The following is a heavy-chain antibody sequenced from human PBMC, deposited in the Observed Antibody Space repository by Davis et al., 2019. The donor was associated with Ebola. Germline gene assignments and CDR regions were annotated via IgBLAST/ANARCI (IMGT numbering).Heavy chain of an antibody. V-gene: IGHV4-61*01. CDR2: IYYSGST. CDR3: ARELKSRWFDP. Sequence: MPSETLSLTCTVSGGSVSSGSHYWSWIRQPPEKGLEWVGYIYYSGSTNYNPSLKSRVTISVDTSKNQFSLKLSSVTAADTAVYYCARELKSRWFDPWGQGTLVTVSS. CDR1: GGSVSSGSHY. J-gene: IGHJ5*02.